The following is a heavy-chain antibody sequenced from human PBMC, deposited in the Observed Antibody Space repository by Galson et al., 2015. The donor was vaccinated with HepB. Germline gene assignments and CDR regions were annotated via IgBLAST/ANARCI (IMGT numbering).Heavy chain of an antibody. Sequence: SLRLSCAASGFTFSNAWMSWVRQAPGKGLEWVGRIKSKTDGGTTDYAAPVKGRFTISRDDSKNTLYLQMNSLKTEDTAVYYCTTDLVWWELRRGDYWGQGTLVTVSS. J-gene: IGHJ4*02. V-gene: IGHV3-15*01. CDR1: GFTFSNAW. CDR3: TTDLVWWELRRGDY. D-gene: IGHD1-26*01. CDR2: IKSKTDGGTT.